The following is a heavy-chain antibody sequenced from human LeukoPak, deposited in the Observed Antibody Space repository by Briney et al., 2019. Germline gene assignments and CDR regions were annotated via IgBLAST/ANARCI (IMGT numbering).Heavy chain of an antibody. J-gene: IGHJ4*02. D-gene: IGHD5-12*01. V-gene: IGHV3-74*01. CDR1: GFTFSSYW. CDR2: INSDGSST. Sequence: GGSLRLSCAASGFTFSSYWMHWVRHAPGKGLVWVSRINSDGSSTRYADSVKGRFTISRDNAKNTLYLQMNSLRAEDTAVYYCARGGYSGYNFDYWGQGTLVTVSS. CDR3: ARGGYSGYNFDY.